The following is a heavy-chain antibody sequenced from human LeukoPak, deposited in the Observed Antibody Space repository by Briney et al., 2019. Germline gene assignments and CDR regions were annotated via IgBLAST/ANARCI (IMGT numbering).Heavy chain of an antibody. CDR2: IIPMLGTA. Sequence: SVKVSCKASGGTFSSYATSWVRQAPGQGLEWMGGIIPMLGTANYAQKFKGRVTIPEDESTSTAYMELSSLRSEDTAVYYCARALVVVVAAQRDWFDPWGQGTLVTVSS. J-gene: IGHJ5*02. V-gene: IGHV1-69*01. CDR1: GGTFSSYA. CDR3: ARALVVVVAAQRDWFDP. D-gene: IGHD2-15*01.